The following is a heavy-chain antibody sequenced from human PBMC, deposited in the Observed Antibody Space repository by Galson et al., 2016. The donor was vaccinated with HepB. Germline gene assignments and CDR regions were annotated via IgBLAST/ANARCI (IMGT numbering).Heavy chain of an antibody. CDR3: ARDLYVAGCWANVALDI. V-gene: IGHV3-74*03. J-gene: IGHJ3*02. CDR2: INSDGSST. Sequence: SLRLSCAASGFTFMHYWIHWVRQAPGKGLGWVSRINSDGSSTTYADSVKGRFTISRYNAKNALYRQMNRLRAEDTAVYYCARDLYVAGCWANVALDIWGQGTMVIVSS. D-gene: IGHD5/OR15-5a*01. CDR1: GFTFMHYW.